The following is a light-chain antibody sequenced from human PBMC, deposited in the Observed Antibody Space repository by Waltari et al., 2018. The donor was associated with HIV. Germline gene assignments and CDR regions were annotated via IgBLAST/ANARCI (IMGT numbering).Light chain of an antibody. J-gene: IGLJ2*01. CDR1: ASDVGAYNY. CDR2: EVF. CDR3: ASYAGRNTLV. V-gene: IGLV2-8*01. Sequence: QSALTQPPSASGSPGQSVTISCTGKASDVGAYNYFSWYQQHPGKPPKRIIYEVFKRPSGVPDRFSGSKSGNTASLTVSGLQAEDEANYYCASYAGRNTLVFGGGTKLTVL.